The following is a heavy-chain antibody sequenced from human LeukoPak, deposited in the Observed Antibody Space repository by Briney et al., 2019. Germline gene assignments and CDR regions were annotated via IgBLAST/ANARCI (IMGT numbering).Heavy chain of an antibody. CDR2: ISNSGST. Sequence: SETLSLTCTVSGGSISSAGYYWSWIRQHPGKGLEWIGYISNSGSTRYNPSLKSRVTISVDTSKNQFSLMLSSVTAADTAVYYCARHYYYDSVDNWGQGTLVTVSS. D-gene: IGHD3-22*01. CDR3: ARHYYYDSVDN. CDR1: GGSISSAGYY. V-gene: IGHV4-61*08. J-gene: IGHJ4*02.